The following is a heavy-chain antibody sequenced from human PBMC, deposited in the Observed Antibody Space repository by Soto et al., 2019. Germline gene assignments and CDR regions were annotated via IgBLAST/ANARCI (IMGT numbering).Heavy chain of an antibody. CDR3: VRDLLKRWSSGRSFDQ. V-gene: IGHV3-33*01. J-gene: IGHJ4*02. CDR1: GFSISNYG. Sequence: GGSLGLSCVASGFSISNYGMHWVRQTPGRGLEWVAVIWFDGRNIAYRESVKGRFTVSRDNSKNMGDLQMESPGVEDTAVAYFVRDLLKRWSSGRSFDQWGQGTLVTESS. CDR2: IWFDGRNI. D-gene: IGHD2-15*01.